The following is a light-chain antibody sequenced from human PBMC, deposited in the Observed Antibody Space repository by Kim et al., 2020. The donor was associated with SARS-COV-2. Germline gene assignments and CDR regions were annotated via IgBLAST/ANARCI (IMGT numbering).Light chain of an antibody. J-gene: IGLJ3*02. Sequence: GQSITISCTGSSSDVGAYNYVSWYQQHPGKAPKLMIYDVSNRPSGVSNRFSGSKSGNTASLTISRLQAEDEADYYCASYTSSTTWMFGGGTQLTVL. CDR1: SSDVGAYNY. CDR3: ASYTSSTTWM. V-gene: IGLV2-14*03. CDR2: DVS.